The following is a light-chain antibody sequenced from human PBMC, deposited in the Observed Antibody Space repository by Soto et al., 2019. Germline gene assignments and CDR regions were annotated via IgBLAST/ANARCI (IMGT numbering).Light chain of an antibody. CDR2: RVS. CDR1: LTISPW. CDR3: QQLNTYSRT. J-gene: IGKJ1*01. Sequence: DIQMTQSPSTLSASVGDRVIITCRASLTISPWLAWYQQKPGEATKVLIYRVSTLASGVPSRFSGSGTGTEFTLTIESLQPEDFATYFCQQLNTYSRTFGQGTKVQI. V-gene: IGKV1-5*03.